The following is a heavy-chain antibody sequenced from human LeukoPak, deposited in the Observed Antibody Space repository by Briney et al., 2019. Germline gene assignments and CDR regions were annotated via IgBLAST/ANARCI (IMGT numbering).Heavy chain of an antibody. CDR2: IYYSGST. Sequence: TSETLSLTCTVSGGSISSYYWSWIRQPPGKGLEWIGYIYYSGSTNYNPSLKSRVTISVDTSKNQFSLKLSSVTAADTAVYYCARVLGYCSSTSCVNWFDPWGQGTLVTVSS. D-gene: IGHD2-2*01. V-gene: IGHV4-59*01. CDR1: GGSISSYY. CDR3: ARVLGYCSSTSCVNWFDP. J-gene: IGHJ5*02.